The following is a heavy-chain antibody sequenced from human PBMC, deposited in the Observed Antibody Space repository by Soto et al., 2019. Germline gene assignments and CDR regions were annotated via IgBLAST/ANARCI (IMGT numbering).Heavy chain of an antibody. CDR1: GGSISSSSFY. CDR3: ASSHKVSRLFMYPYDC. Sequence: PSETLSLTCTVSGGSISSSSFYWGWIRQPPGKGLESIANIYYDGSTYYNTSLKSRVTISFDTSKNQFSLKLSSVTAADTAVYYCASSHKVSRLFMYPYDCLSQGTPDIVSS. J-gene: IGHJ4*02. D-gene: IGHD2-2*01. V-gene: IGHV4-39*01. CDR2: IYYDGST.